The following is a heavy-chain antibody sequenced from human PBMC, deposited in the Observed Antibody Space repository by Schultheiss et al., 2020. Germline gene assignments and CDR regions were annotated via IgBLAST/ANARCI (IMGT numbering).Heavy chain of an antibody. CDR3: ASTGLNYDILTGSDPHPTYYYGMDV. CDR1: RDSISSSSVH. J-gene: IGHJ6*02. CDR2: FYYSGST. D-gene: IGHD3-9*01. V-gene: IGHV4-39*01. Sequence: SETLSLTCTVSRDSISSSSVHWGWIRQSPGKGLEWIAHFYYSGSTSTYYNPSLKSRVSISVDASKNQFSLTINSVTAADTAVYYCASTGLNYDILTGSDPHPTYYYGMDVWGQGTTVTVSS.